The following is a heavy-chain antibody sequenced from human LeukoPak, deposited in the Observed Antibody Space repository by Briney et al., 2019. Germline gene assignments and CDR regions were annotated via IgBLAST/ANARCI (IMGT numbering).Heavy chain of an antibody. CDR2: INHSGST. J-gene: IGHJ4*02. D-gene: IGHD3-16*02. V-gene: IGHV4-34*01. CDR3: ARGRYVWGSYRSYYFDY. CDR1: GGSFSGYY. Sequence: PSETLSLTCAVYGGSFSGYYWSWIRQPPGKGLEWIGEINHSGSTNCNPSLKSRVTISVDTSKNQFSLKLSSVTAADTAVYYCARGRYVWGSYRSYYFDYWGQGTLVTVSS.